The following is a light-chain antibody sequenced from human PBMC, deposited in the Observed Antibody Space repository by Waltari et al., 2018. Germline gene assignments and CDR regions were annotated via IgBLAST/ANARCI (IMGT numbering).Light chain of an antibody. CDR2: DVS. J-gene: IGLJ1*01. V-gene: IGLV2-8*01. Sequence: QSALTQPPSASGSLGQSSTIPSPGTSSDVGYYDSFSWFQQHPGKAPKLMIYDVSKRPSGVPDRLSGSKSGNTASLTVSGLQAEDEADYYCSSYAGSNNLVFGSGTKVTVL. CDR3: SSYAGSNNLV. CDR1: SSDVGYYDS.